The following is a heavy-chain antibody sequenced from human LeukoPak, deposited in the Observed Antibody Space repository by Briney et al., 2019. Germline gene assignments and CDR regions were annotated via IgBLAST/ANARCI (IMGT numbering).Heavy chain of an antibody. V-gene: IGHV3-30*04. J-gene: IGHJ5*02. D-gene: IGHD6-13*01. CDR3: ARDLAAAIIAAAGPVNWFDP. CDR2: ISYDGNNK. Sequence: GGSLRLSCAASGFTFSNYAMHWVRQAPGKGLEWVAVISYDGNNKYYADSVKGRFTISRDNSKNTLYLQMNSLRAEDTAVYYCARDLAAAIIAAAGPVNWFDPWGQGTLVTVSS. CDR1: GFTFSNYA.